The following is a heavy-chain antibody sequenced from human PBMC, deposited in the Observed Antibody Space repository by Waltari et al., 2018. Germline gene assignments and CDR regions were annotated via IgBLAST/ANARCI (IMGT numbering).Heavy chain of an antibody. CDR2: IIPIFGTA. CDR1: GGTFSSYA. Sequence: QVQLVQSGAEVKKPGSSVKVSCKASGGTFSSYAISWVRQAPCQGLECMGGIIPIFGTANYAQKFQGRVTITTDEPTSTAYMELSSLRSEETAVYYWARAREMATITWGQGTLVTVSS. J-gene: IGHJ5*02. V-gene: IGHV1-69*05. D-gene: IGHD5-12*01. CDR3: ARAREMATIT.